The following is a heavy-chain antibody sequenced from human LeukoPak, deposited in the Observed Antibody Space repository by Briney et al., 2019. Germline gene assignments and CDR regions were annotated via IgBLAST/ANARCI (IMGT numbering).Heavy chain of an antibody. CDR2: INQDGTEK. Sequence: PGGSLRLSCAASGFTFSSYWMSWVRQAPGEGLEWVAKINQDGTEKAYVDSVRGRFTISRDNAKNSLFLQMNSLRAEDTAVYYCAKGRCSGGSCYTGWGQGTLVTVSS. CDR3: AKGRCSGGSCYTG. D-gene: IGHD2-15*01. CDR1: GFTFSSYW. J-gene: IGHJ4*02. V-gene: IGHV3-7*03.